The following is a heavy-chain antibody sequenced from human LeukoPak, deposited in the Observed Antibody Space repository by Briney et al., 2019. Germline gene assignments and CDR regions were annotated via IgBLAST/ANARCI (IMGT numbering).Heavy chain of an antibody. D-gene: IGHD6-19*01. V-gene: IGHV3-53*01. CDR1: GFTFSSYA. CDR2: IYSGGGT. Sequence: GGSLRLSCSATGFTFSSYAMHWVRQAPGKGLEWVSLIYSGGGTFYADSVKGRFTFSRDNSKNTLYLQMNNLRAEDTAVYYCARVTLSGGPVAAYFDYWGQGTLVTVSS. CDR3: ARVTLSGGPVAAYFDY. J-gene: IGHJ4*02.